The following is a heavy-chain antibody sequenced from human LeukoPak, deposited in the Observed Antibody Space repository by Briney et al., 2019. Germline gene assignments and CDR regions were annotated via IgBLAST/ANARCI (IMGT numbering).Heavy chain of an antibody. V-gene: IGHV3-20*04. CDR2: IHWNGGRT. CDR3: AREVFPGFGDLRDY. CDR1: GFTFDNYG. J-gene: IGHJ4*02. D-gene: IGHD3-10*01. Sequence: PGGSLRLSCAASGFTFDNYGINWVRQAPGKGLEWVSRIHWNGGRTGYADSVKGRFTISRDNAKNSLYLQMNSLRVEDTALYYCAREVFPGFGDLRDYWGQGTLVTVSS.